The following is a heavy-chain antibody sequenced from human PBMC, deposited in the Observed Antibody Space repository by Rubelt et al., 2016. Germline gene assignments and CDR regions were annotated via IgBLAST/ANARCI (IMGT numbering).Heavy chain of an antibody. V-gene: IGHV3-7*01. J-gene: IGHJ4*01. CDR3: ARDRLDYGGELFTGDAPLDY. D-gene: IGHD4-23*01. Sequence: GFTFSSYAMHWVRQAPGKGLEWVANIKQDGGEKNYVDSVKGRFTISRDNSKNTLYLEMSSLRPNDTAVYYCARDRLDYGGELFTGDAPLDYWGQGTLVTVSS. CDR2: IKQDGGEK. CDR1: GFTFSSYA.